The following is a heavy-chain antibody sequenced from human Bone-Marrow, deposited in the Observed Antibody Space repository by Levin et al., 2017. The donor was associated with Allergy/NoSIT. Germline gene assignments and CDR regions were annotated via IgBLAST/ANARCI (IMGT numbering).Heavy chain of an antibody. CDR1: GDSVTSGLYF. V-gene: IGHV4-39*07. J-gene: IGHJ4*02. CDR2: MSSGGSY. Sequence: PSETLSLTCTASGDSVTSGLYFWAWIRQPPGKNLEWIGSMSSGGSYMYNVSLGSRITMSTDTSGNQFSLKLTSVTATDSAVYYCARSRFTHSGPYDSWGQGPLVTVSP. CDR3: ARSRFTHSGPYDS. D-gene: IGHD3-3*01.